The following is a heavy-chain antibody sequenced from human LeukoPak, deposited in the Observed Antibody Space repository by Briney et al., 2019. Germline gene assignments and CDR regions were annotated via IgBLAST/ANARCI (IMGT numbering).Heavy chain of an antibody. D-gene: IGHD1-1*01. CDR1: GGSISSGSYY. J-gene: IGHJ4*02. CDR3: ARDQGTTGTTLIDY. V-gene: IGHV4-61*02. CDR2: IYTSGST. Sequence: SETLSLTCTVSGGSISSGSYYWSWIRQPAGKGLEWIGRIYTSGSTNYNPSLKSRVTISVDTSKNQFSLKLSSVTAADTAVYYCARDQGTTGTTLIDYWGQGTLVTVSS.